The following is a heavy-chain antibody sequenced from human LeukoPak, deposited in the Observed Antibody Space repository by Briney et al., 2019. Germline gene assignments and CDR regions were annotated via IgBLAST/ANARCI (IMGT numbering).Heavy chain of an antibody. D-gene: IGHD2-2*02. CDR2: INHSGST. Sequence: SETLSLTCAVYGGSFSGYYWSWIRQPPGKGLEWIGEINHSGSTNYNPSLKSRVTISVDTSKNQFSLKLSSVTAADTAVYYCARVWPRRGGPSLKHCSGTSCYTSTDYWGQGTLVTVSS. CDR3: ARVWPRRGGPSLKHCSGTSCYTSTDY. J-gene: IGHJ4*02. V-gene: IGHV4-34*01. CDR1: GGSFSGYY.